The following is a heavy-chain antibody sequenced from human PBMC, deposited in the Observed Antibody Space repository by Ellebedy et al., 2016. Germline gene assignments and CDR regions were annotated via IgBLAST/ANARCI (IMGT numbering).Heavy chain of an antibody. CDR3: ARAIAVAGHYYYYGMDV. CDR2: MNPNSGGT. V-gene: IGHV1-2*04. J-gene: IGHJ6*02. CDR1: GYTFTSYD. D-gene: IGHD6-19*01. Sequence: ASVKVSCKASGYTFTSYDINWVRQATGQGLEWMGWMNPNSGGTNYAQKFQGWVTMTRDTSISTAYMELSRLRSDDTAVYYCARAIAVAGHYYYYGMDVWGQGTTVTVSS.